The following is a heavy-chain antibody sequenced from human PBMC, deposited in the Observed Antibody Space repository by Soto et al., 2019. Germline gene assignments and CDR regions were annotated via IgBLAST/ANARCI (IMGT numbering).Heavy chain of an antibody. CDR1: GYTFTSYD. CDR2: MNTNSGNT. Sequence: QVQLVQSGAEVKKPGASVKVSCKASGYTFTSYDINWVRQATGQGLEWMGWMNTNSGNTCYAQKFQGRVTMTRNTSISTAYMELSSLRSEDTAVYYCASPARNYDFWSGYSFDIWGQGTMVTVSS. V-gene: IGHV1-8*01. D-gene: IGHD3-3*01. CDR3: ASPARNYDFWSGYSFDI. J-gene: IGHJ3*02.